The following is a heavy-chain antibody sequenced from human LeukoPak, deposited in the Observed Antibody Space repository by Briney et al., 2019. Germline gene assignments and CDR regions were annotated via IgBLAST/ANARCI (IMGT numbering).Heavy chain of an antibody. CDR3: AKIDSVRLHLDY. CDR2: IKQDGSEK. V-gene: IGHV3-7*05. D-gene: IGHD2-15*01. CDR1: GVSFSSDW. J-gene: IGHJ4*02. Sequence: GGSLRLSCATSGVSFSSDWMSWVRQAPGKGLEWVANIKQDGSEKYYVDSVKGRFTISRDNAKNSLYLQMNSLRAEDTAVYYCAKIDSVRLHLDYWGQGALVTVSS.